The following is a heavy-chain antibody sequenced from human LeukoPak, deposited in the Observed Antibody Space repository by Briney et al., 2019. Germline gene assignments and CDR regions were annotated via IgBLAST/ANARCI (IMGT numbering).Heavy chain of an antibody. V-gene: IGHV1-46*01. Sequence: GASVKVSCKASGYTFTSYYMHWVRQAPGQGLEWMGIINPSGGSTSYAQKFQGRVTMTRDTSTSTVYMELSSLRSEDTAVYYCARNPPVTILGVAINAFDIWGQGTMVTVSS. CDR1: GYTFTSYY. J-gene: IGHJ3*02. CDR2: INPSGGST. D-gene: IGHD3-3*01. CDR3: ARNPPVTILGVAINAFDI.